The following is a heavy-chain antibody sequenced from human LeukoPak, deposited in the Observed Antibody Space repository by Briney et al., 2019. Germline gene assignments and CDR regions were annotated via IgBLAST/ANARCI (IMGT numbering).Heavy chain of an antibody. V-gene: IGHV4-61*08. CDR1: GGSISSGGYS. D-gene: IGHD3-22*01. J-gene: IGHJ4*02. CDR3: ARGSLRFDY. Sequence: SETLSLTCTVSGGSISSGGYSWSWIRQHPGKGLEWIGYIYYSGSTNYNPSLKSRVTISVDTSKNQFSLKLSSVTAADTAVYYCARGSLRFDYWGQGTLVTVSS. CDR2: IYYSGST.